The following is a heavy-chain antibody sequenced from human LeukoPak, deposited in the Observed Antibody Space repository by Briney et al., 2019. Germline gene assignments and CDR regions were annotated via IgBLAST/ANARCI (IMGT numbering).Heavy chain of an antibody. D-gene: IGHD4-17*01. CDR3: ARSDYGDYVGY. V-gene: IGHV3-74*01. CDR1: GFTFSSYW. J-gene: IGHJ4*02. Sequence: GGSLRLSCAASGFTFSSYWMHWVRHAPGKGLVWVSRINSDGSSTSYADSVKGRFTISRDNAKNTLYLQMNSLRAEDTAVYYCARSDYGDYVGYWGQGTLVTVSS. CDR2: INSDGSST.